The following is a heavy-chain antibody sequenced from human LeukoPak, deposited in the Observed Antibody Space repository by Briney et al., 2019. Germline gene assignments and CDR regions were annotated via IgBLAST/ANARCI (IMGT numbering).Heavy chain of an antibody. CDR1: GFAFSRST. D-gene: IGHD2-15*01. V-gene: IGHV3-21*01. CDR3: VRSRSGGMKWVSGGYDYYDVLDV. CDR2: SDSRTGKI. Sequence: PGGSLRLSCVASGFAFSRSTIYWVRQAPGKGPECISVSDSRTGKISYAGSVKGRFTISRDNAENSVYLQMNSLRAEDTAVYHCVRSRSGGMKWVSGGYDYYDVLDVWGQGTTVTVSS. J-gene: IGHJ6*02.